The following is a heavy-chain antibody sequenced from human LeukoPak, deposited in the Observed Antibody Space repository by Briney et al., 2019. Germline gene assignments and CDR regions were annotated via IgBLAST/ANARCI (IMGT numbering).Heavy chain of an antibody. CDR1: GFTFSSYG. CDR3: AKDSVGDGYMDA. CDR2: IRYDGRNK. J-gene: IGHJ6*03. Sequence: PGGSLRLSCAASGFTFSSYGMHWVRQAPGKGLEWVAFIRYDGRNKYYADSVKGRFTISRDNSKNTLYLQMNSLRAEDTAVYYCAKDSVGDGYMDAWGKGTTVTISS. D-gene: IGHD3-10*01. V-gene: IGHV3-30*02.